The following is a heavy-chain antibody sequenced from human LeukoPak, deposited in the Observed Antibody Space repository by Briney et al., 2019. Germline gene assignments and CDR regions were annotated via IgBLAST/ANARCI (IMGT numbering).Heavy chain of an antibody. CDR2: IYHSGST. V-gene: IGHV4-4*02. J-gene: IGHJ4*02. CDR1: GGSISSTNW. CDR3: ARGSTYYDSSGQVPFDY. D-gene: IGHD3-22*01. Sequence: PSETLSLTCAVSGGSISSTNWWNWVRQPPGKGLEWIGQIYHSGSTNYNPSLRSRLTISVDKSKNQFSLKLNSVNAADTAVYYCARGSTYYDSSGQVPFDYWGQGTLVTVSS.